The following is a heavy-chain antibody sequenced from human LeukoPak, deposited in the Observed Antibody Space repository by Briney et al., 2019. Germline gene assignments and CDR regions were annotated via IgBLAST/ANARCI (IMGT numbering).Heavy chain of an antibody. CDR2: ISGSGGST. CDR1: GFTFSSYA. V-gene: IGHV3-23*01. J-gene: IGHJ3*02. CDR3: AKETVVVVAATPDALDI. D-gene: IGHD2-15*01. Sequence: GGSLRLSCAASGFTFSSYAMSWVRQAPGKGLEWVSGISGSGGSTHYADSVKDRFTISRDNSKNTLYLQMNGLRAEDTAVYYCAKETVVVVAATPDALDIWGQGTMVTVSS.